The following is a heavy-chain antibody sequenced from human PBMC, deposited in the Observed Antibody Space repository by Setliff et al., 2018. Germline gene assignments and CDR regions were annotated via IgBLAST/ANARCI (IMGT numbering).Heavy chain of an antibody. CDR3: AQKHQRASWAFDP. CDR1: RDSFTNYW. D-gene: IGHD2-2*01. CDR2: IFPADADT. Sequence: GESLKISCKESRDSFTNYWIIWVRQVPGKGLEWMGMIFPADADTRYNPSFKGQVTMSLDRSITTAYLQWDSLKASDTAIYYCAQKHQRASWAFDPWGRGTLVTVSP. J-gene: IGHJ5*02. V-gene: IGHV5-51*01.